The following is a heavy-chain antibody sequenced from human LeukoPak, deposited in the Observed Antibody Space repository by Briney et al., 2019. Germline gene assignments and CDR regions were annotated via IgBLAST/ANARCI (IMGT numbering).Heavy chain of an antibody. CDR1: GGSINNFY. D-gene: IGHD3-10*01. CDR3: ARGSNYYGSGSAYYYYMDV. J-gene: IGHJ6*03. CDR2: IHASENT. Sequence: SETLSLTCTFSGGSINNFYWSWIRQPAGKGLEWIGRIHASENTNYDPSLKSRVTMSVDTSKNQFSLKLSSVTAADTAVYYCARGSNYYGSGSAYYYYMDVWGKGTTVTVSS. V-gene: IGHV4-4*07.